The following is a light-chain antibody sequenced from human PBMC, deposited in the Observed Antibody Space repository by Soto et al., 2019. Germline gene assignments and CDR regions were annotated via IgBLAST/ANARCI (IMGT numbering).Light chain of an antibody. CDR1: SSNIGAGYD. Sequence: QSVVTQPPSVSGAPGQRVTISCTGNSSNIGAGYDVHWYQQLPGKAPKLLIFGNSHRPSGVPDRFFGSKSGTSASLAITGLQAEDEADYYCQSYDRSLSGSVFGGGTKVTVL. CDR3: QSYDRSLSGSV. V-gene: IGLV1-40*01. CDR2: GNS. J-gene: IGLJ3*02.